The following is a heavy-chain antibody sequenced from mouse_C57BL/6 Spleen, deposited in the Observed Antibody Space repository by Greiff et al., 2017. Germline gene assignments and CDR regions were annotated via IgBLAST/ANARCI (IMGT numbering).Heavy chain of an antibody. J-gene: IGHJ1*03. CDR1: GFTFSSYA. V-gene: IGHV5-4*03. CDR3: ARGYYGNYWYFDV. CDR2: ISDGGGYT. Sequence: EVKLVESGGGLVKPGGSLKLSCAASGFTFSSYAMPWVRQTPEKRLEWVATISDGGGYTYYPDNVKGRFTISRDNAKNNLYLQMSHLKSEDTAMYYCARGYYGNYWYFDVWGTGTTVTVSS. D-gene: IGHD2-1*01.